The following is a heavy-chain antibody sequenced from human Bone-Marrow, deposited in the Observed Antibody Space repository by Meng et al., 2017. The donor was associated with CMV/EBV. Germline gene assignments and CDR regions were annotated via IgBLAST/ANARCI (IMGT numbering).Heavy chain of an antibody. V-gene: IGHV5-51*01. J-gene: IGHJ4*02. D-gene: IGHD3-3*01. Sequence: GESLKISCKGSGYSFISYWIGWVRQMPGKGPEWMGIIYPADSDTRYSPSFQGQVTVSADKSISTAYLQWTSLKASDTAMYYCARLMSGYRYFDYWGQGTLVTVSS. CDR1: GYSFISYW. CDR3: ARLMSGYRYFDY. CDR2: IYPADSDT.